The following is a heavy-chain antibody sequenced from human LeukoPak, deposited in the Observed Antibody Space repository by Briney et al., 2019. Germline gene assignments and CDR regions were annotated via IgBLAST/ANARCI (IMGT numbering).Heavy chain of an antibody. V-gene: IGHV1-69*04. CDR1: VGTFSSYA. CDR3: ARGPTEYGDRGRFDY. D-gene: IGHD4-17*01. CDR2: IIPILGIA. Sequence: SVKVSFRASVGTFSSYAISWVGQARWQGLEWMGRIIPILGIANYAQKFQGRVTITADNSTSTAYMELSSLRSEDTAVYYCARGPTEYGDRGRFDYWGQGALVTVSS. J-gene: IGHJ4*02.